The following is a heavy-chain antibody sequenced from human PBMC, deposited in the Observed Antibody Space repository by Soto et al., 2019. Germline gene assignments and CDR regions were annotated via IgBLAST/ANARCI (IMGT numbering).Heavy chain of an antibody. CDR1: GGSISSGDYY. CDR3: ARDNTYYYGSGSFGFDY. J-gene: IGHJ4*02. Sequence: SETLSLTCTVSGGSISSGDYYWSWIRQPPGKGLEWIGYIYYSGSTYYNPSLKSRVTISVDTSKNQFSLKLSSVTAADTAVYYCARDNTYYYGSGSFGFDYWGQGTLVTVSS. D-gene: IGHD3-10*01. V-gene: IGHV4-30-4*01. CDR2: IYYSGST.